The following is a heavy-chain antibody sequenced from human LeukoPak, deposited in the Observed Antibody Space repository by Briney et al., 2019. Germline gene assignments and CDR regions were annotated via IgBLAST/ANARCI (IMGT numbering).Heavy chain of an antibody. CDR1: GFTFDDYA. Sequence: GGSLRLSCAASGFTFDDYAMHWVRQAQGKGLEWVSGISWNSGSIGYADSVKGRFTISRDNAKNSLYLQMNSLRAEDTALYYCARRYSPYYYDSSGYYSDAFDIWGQGTMVTVSS. D-gene: IGHD3-22*01. J-gene: IGHJ3*02. V-gene: IGHV3-9*01. CDR2: ISWNSGSI. CDR3: ARRYSPYYYDSSGYYSDAFDI.